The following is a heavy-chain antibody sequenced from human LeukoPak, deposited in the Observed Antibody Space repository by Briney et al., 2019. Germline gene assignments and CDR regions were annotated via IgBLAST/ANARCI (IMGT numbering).Heavy chain of an antibody. D-gene: IGHD1-20*01. CDR3: ARGAGITGTGFDY. CDR2: IYYSGST. Sequence: SETLSLTCTVSGGSISSYYWSWIRQPPGKGLEWIGYIYYSGSTNYNPSLKSRVTISVDTSKNQFSLKLSSVTAADTAVYYCARGAGITGTGFDYWGQGTLVTVSS. V-gene: IGHV4-59*01. J-gene: IGHJ4*02. CDR1: GGSISSYY.